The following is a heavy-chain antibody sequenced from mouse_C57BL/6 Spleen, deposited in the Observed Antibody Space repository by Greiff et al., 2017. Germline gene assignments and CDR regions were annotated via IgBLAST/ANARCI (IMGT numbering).Heavy chain of an antibody. D-gene: IGHD2-13*01. J-gene: IGHJ2*01. V-gene: IGHV1-62-2*01. CDR1: GYTFTEYT. CDR3: ARQDSDLYYFDY. CDR2: FYPGSGSI. Sequence: QVQLQQSGAELVKPGASVKLSCKASGYTFTEYTIHWVKQRSGQGLEWIGWFYPGSGSIKYNEKFKDKATLTVDKSASTVYMELSRWTSEDSAVYFCARQDSDLYYFDYWGQGTTLTVSS.